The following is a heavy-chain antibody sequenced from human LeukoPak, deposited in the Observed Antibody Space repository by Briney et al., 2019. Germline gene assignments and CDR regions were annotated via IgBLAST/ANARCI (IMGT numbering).Heavy chain of an antibody. CDR3: AREALEYSSPYYFEF. CDR2: IIPVFVKA. Sequence: ASVKVSCKTSGGTFGSYAIGWVRLAPGQGLEWMGGIIPVFVKANYPQNFQDRVTITADDSTSTVYMELRSLRSEDTAVYYCAREALEYSSPYYFEFWGQGTLITVSS. CDR1: GGTFGSYA. D-gene: IGHD6-6*01. V-gene: IGHV1-69*13. J-gene: IGHJ4*02.